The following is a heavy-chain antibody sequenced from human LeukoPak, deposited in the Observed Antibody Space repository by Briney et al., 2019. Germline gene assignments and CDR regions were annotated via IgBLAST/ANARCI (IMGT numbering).Heavy chain of an antibody. CDR3: ARGGITMVRGQLDV. CDR1: GFTFSDYY. D-gene: IGHD3-10*01. CDR2: ITSSGSTI. J-gene: IGHJ6*04. Sequence: GGSLRLSCAASGFTFSDYYMSWIRQAPGKGLEWVSYITSSGSTIYYADSVRGRFTISRDNAKNSLYLQMNSLRAEDTAVYYCARGGITMVRGQLDVWGKGTTVTVSS. V-gene: IGHV3-11*04.